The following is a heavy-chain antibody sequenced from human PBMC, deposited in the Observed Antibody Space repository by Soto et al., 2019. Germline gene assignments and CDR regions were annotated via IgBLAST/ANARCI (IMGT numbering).Heavy chain of an antibody. V-gene: IGHV4-59*12. Sequence: SETLSLTCTVSGGSISSYYWSWIRQPPGKGLEWIGYIYYSGSTNYNPSLKSRVAISVDTSKNQFALKLSSVTAADTAVYYCAGGIAARPLGYWGQGTLVTVSS. D-gene: IGHD6-6*01. CDR2: IYYSGST. J-gene: IGHJ4*02. CDR1: GGSISSYY. CDR3: AGGIAARPLGY.